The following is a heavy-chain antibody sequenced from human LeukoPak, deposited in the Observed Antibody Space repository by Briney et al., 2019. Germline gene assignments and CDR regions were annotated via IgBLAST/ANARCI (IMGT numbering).Heavy chain of an antibody. D-gene: IGHD6-19*01. V-gene: IGHV4-4*07. CDR1: GGSISSYY. J-gene: IGHJ3*02. CDR2: IYTSGSI. CDR3: ASGSSGWDADAFDI. Sequence: SETLSLTCTVSGGSISSYYWSWIRQPAGKGLEWIGRIYTSGSINYNPSLKSRVTMSVDTSKNQFSLKLSSVTAADTAVYYCASGSSGWDADAFDIWGQGTMVTVSS.